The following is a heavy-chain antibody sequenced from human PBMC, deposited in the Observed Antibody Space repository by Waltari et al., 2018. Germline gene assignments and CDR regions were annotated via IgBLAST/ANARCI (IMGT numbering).Heavy chain of an antibody. D-gene: IGHD4-17*01. CDR2: IDHSGST. V-gene: IGHV4-38-2*01. J-gene: IGHJ4*02. CDR1: GYSISSGYY. Sequence: QVQLQESGPGLVKPSETLSLTCAVSGYSISSGYYWGWIRQPPGKGLEWIGSIDHSGSTYYNPSLKSRVTISVDTSKNQFSLKLSSVTAADTAVYYCVRPVGGDGDYDYYFAYWGQGTLVTVSS. CDR3: VRPVGGDGDYDYYFAY.